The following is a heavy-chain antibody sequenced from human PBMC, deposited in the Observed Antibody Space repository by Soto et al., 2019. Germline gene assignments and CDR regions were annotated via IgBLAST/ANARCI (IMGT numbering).Heavy chain of an antibody. CDR1: GFTFSDYY. Sequence: LRLSCAASGFTFSDYYMTWIRQAPGKGLEWVSYISSSGTGIYYADSVKGRFTISRDNAKNSLFLQMSSLRAEDTAVYYCARAYSDAFDIWGQGTMVTVSS. CDR2: ISSSGTGI. V-gene: IGHV3-11*01. D-gene: IGHD2-15*01. J-gene: IGHJ3*02. CDR3: ARAYSDAFDI.